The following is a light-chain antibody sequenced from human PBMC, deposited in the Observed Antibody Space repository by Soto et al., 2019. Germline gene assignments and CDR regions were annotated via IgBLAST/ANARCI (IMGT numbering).Light chain of an antibody. CDR2: EVS. Sequence: QSALTQPASVSGSPGQSITIPCTGTNSDVGGYNSVSWYQHHPGKAPKLMIYEVSNRPSGVSNRFSGSKSGNTASLTISGLQAEDEADYYCSSYTITSTRFGGGTKVTVL. CDR1: NSDVGGYNS. CDR3: SSYTITSTR. V-gene: IGLV2-14*01. J-gene: IGLJ2*01.